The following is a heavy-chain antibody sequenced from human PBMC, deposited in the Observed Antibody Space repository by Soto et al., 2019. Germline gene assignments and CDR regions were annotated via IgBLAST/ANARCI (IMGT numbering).Heavy chain of an antibody. CDR2: IWYDGRNT. J-gene: IGHJ4*02. V-gene: IGHV3-33*01. CDR1: GFTFSSYG. CDR3: ARTAYYYDSSGYYFDC. Sequence: QVQLVESGGGVVQPGRSLRLSCAASGFTFSSYGMHWVRQALGKGLEWVAVIWYDGRNTYYADSVKGRFTISRDNSKNTLYLQMNSLRAEDTAVYYCARTAYYYDSSGYYFDCWGQGTLVTVSS. D-gene: IGHD3-22*01.